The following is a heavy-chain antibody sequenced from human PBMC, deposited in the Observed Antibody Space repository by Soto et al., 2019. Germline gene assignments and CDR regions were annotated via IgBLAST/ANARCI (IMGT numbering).Heavy chain of an antibody. D-gene: IGHD5-12*01. CDR3: ARGVPELSGYDNAIDY. J-gene: IGHJ4*02. Sequence: QVQLVQSGAEVKKPGASVKVSCKASGYTFTSYGISWVRQAPGQGLEWMGWISAYNGNTNYAQKLQGRVTMTADTSTNXAYMELRSLRSDDTAVYYCARGVPELSGYDNAIDYWGQGTLVTVSS. V-gene: IGHV1-18*01. CDR2: ISAYNGNT. CDR1: GYTFTSYG.